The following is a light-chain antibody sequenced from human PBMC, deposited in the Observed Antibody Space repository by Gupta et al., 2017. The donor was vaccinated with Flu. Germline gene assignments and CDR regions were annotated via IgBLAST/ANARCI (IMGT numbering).Light chain of an antibody. CDR3: QQDNKWWT. J-gene: IGKJ1*01. CDR2: GAS. CDR1: LSIGTN. V-gene: IGKV3D-15*01. Sequence: MTQSPATLSVSLGETATRSSRASLSIGTNLAWYQQKPGQAPRLIIYGASDRATGIPDRFSGSGYGKEFSLTSSRRQYEDFAIYYWQQDNKWWTFGQGTNVEIK.